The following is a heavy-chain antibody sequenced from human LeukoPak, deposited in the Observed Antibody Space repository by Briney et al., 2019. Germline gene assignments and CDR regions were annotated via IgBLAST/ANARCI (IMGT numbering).Heavy chain of an antibody. J-gene: IGHJ4*02. Sequence: GGSLRLSCAASGFTFSSYGMHWVRQAPGKGLEWVAFIRYDGSNKYYADSVKDRFTISRDNSKNTLYLQMNSLRAEDTAVYYCANSEIQQIDYWGQGTLVTVSS. V-gene: IGHV3-30*02. CDR1: GFTFSSYG. D-gene: IGHD1-14*01. CDR3: ANSEIQQIDY. CDR2: IRYDGSNK.